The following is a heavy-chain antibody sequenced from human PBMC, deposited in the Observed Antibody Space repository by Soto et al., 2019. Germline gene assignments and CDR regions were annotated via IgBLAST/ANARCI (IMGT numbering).Heavy chain of an antibody. CDR3: AREDSIIIPAVSDF. V-gene: IGHV3-23*01. CDR1: EFTFSNYA. CDR2: ISGSGSET. Sequence: PGGSLRLSCAASEFTFSNYAVSWVRQPPGKGLEWVSTISGSGSETYYADSVKGRFTISRDNAKNSVSLQMNTLRAEDTAVYYCAREDSIIIPAVSDFWGQGTLVTVSS. J-gene: IGHJ4*02. D-gene: IGHD2-2*01.